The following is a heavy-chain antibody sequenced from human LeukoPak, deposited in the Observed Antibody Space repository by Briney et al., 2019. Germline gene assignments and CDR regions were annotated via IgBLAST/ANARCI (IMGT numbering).Heavy chain of an antibody. D-gene: IGHD5-12*01. CDR2: IGTAGDT. V-gene: IGHV3-13*01. J-gene: IGHJ2*01. CDR3: ARVRKYSGYYSWYFDL. CDR1: GFTFSSYD. Sequence: GGSLRPSCAASGFTFSSYDMHWVRQATGKGLEWVSAIGTAGDTYYPGSAKGRFTISRENARNSLYLQMNSLRAGDTAVYYCARVRKYSGYYSWYFDLWGRGTLVTVSS.